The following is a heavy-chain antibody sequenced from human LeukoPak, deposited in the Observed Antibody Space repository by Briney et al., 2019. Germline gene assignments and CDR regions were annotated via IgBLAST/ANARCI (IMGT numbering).Heavy chain of an antibody. V-gene: IGHV3-23*01. J-gene: IGHJ3*02. CDR3: AKPRGEEWLVGLYDAFDI. CDR1: GSTLSNYA. Sequence: RSGGSLRLSCAASGSTLSNYAMSWVRQAPGKGLEWVSVISGSDGSTYYADSVKGRFTISRDNSKNTLYLQMNSLRAEDTAVFYCAKPRGEEWLVGLYDAFDIWGQGTMVTVSS. CDR2: ISGSDGST. D-gene: IGHD6-19*01.